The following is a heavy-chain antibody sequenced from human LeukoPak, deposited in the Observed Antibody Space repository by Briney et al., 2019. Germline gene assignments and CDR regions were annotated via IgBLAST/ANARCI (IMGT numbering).Heavy chain of an antibody. Sequence: ASVKVSCKASGYTFTGYYMHWIRQAPGQGLEWMGWINPNSGGTNYAQKFQGRVTMTRDTSISTAYMELSRLRSDDTAVYYCAREMTYYYDSSGLGIDYWGQGTLVTVSS. J-gene: IGHJ4*02. CDR3: AREMTYYYDSSGLGIDY. V-gene: IGHV1-2*02. CDR1: GYTFTGYY. D-gene: IGHD3-22*01. CDR2: INPNSGGT.